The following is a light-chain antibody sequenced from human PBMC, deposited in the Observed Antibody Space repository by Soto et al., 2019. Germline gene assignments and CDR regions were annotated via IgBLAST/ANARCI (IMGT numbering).Light chain of an antibody. CDR3: QHSGGLSWT. V-gene: IGKV3-20*01. Sequence: EIVLTQSPATLSLSPGETATLSCGASQRVSSIYLAWYQQKPGQAPRLLIFGASSRATGISDRFSGSGSGTDFTLTISRLEPEDFAVYYCQHSGGLSWTFGLGTKVDNK. J-gene: IGKJ1*01. CDR1: QRVSSIY. CDR2: GAS.